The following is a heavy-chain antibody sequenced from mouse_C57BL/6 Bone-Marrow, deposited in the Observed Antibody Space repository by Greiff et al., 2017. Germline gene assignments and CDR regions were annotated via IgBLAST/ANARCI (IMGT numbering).Heavy chain of an antibody. J-gene: IGHJ4*01. V-gene: IGHV1-82*01. Sequence: QVHVKQSGPELVKPGASVKISCKASGYAFSSSWMNWVKQRPGKGLEWIGRIYPGDGDTNYNGKFKGKATLTADKSSSTAYMQLSSLTSEDSAVYFCARSPLDYYYGSSLYAMDYWGQGTSVTVSS. D-gene: IGHD1-1*01. CDR2: IYPGDGDT. CDR3: ARSPLDYYYGSSLYAMDY. CDR1: GYAFSSSW.